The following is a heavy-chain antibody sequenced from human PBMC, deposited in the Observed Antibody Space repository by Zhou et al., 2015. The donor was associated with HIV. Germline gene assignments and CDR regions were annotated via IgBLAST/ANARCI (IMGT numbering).Heavy chain of an antibody. J-gene: IGHJ3*02. Sequence: QVQLVQSGAEVKKPGSSVKVSCKASGGTFNSYAITWVRQAPGQGLEWMGGIIPIVNTANYAQKFQGRVTITADESTSAAYMELSRLRSEDTAVYYCARSRERGAFDIWGQGTMVTVSS. V-gene: IGHV1-69*12. CDR1: GGTFNSYA. CDR2: IIPIVNTA. D-gene: IGHD1-26*01. CDR3: ARSRERGAFDI.